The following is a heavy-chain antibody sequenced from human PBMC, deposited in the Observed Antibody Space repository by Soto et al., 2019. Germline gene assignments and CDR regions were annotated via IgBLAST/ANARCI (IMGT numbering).Heavy chain of an antibody. Sequence: ASVKGSCKASGYTFTSYDINWLRQATGQGLEWMGWMNPNSGNTNYAQKLQGRVTMTTNTSISTAYMELSSLRSEDTAVYYCAVIKVDGNHCEGWGTWRQGSRVTVSS. CDR3: AVIKVDGNHCEGWGT. CDR2: MNPNSGNT. J-gene: IGHJ5*02. CDR1: GYTFTSYD. D-gene: IGHD6-19*01. V-gene: IGHV1-8*01.